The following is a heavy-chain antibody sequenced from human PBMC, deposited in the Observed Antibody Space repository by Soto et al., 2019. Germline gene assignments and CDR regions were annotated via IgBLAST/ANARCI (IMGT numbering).Heavy chain of an antibody. D-gene: IGHD3-16*02. CDR1: GASISSDAYY. J-gene: IGHJ4*02. CDR3: ARYRFSDTWSKFDY. V-gene: IGHV4-31*11. Sequence: PSETLSLTCAVSGASISSDAYYWSWIRQHPGKGLEWIGYISYSGSTYYNPSLESRVTISVDTSKNQFSLKLTSVTAADTAVYYCARYRFSDTWSKFDYWGQGTLVTVSS. CDR2: ISYSGST.